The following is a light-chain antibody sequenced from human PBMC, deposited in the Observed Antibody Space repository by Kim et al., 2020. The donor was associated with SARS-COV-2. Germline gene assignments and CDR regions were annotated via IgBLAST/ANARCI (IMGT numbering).Light chain of an antibody. CDR1: QSVSSNN. V-gene: IGKV3-20*01. Sequence: EIVLTQSPGTLSLSPGERATLSCRASQSVSSNNLAWYQQKPGQAPRLLIYGASTRATGIPDRFSGSGSGTDFTLTISRLEPEDFAVYYCQQSGSSPLTVGEGTKVDIK. CDR3: QQSGSSPLT. J-gene: IGKJ4*01. CDR2: GAS.